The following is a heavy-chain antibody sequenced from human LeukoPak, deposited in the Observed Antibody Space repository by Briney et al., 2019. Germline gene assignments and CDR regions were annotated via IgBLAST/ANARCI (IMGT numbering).Heavy chain of an antibody. D-gene: IGHD3-3*01. Sequence: GGSLRLSCAASGFTVSSNYMSWVRQAPGKGLEWVSVIYSGGSTYYADSVKGRFTVSRHNSKNTLYLQMNSLRAEDTAVYYCARDGSGSLDYWGQGTLVTVSS. CDR3: ARDGSGSLDY. J-gene: IGHJ4*02. V-gene: IGHV3-53*04. CDR2: IYSGGST. CDR1: GFTVSSNY.